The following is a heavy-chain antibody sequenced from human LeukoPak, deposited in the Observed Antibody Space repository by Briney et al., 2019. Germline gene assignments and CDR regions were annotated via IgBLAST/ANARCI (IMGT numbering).Heavy chain of an antibody. CDR2: INHSGST. CDR3: ARGGVASFDY. J-gene: IGHJ4*02. V-gene: IGHV4-34*01. Sequence: SETLSLTCAVYGGSFSGYYWSWIRQPPGKGLEWIGEINHSGSTNYNPSLKSRVTISVDTSKNQFSLKLSSVTAADTAVYYCARGGVASFDYWGQGTLVTVSS. D-gene: IGHD3-3*01. CDR1: GGSFSGYY.